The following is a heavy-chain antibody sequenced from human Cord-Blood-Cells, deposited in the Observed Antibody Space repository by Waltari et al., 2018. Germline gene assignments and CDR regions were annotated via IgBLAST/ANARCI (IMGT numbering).Heavy chain of an antibody. CDR3: ARGGNSIVVVPAAMWFDP. CDR1: GYSIRSGYY. V-gene: IGHV4-38-2*01. CDR2: IYHSGST. Sequence: QVQLQESGPGLVKPSETLSLTCAVSGYSIRSGYYRGWTRQPPGKGLEWIGSIYHSGSTYYNPSLKSRVTISVDTSKNQFSLKLSSVTAADTAVYYCARGGNSIVVVPAAMWFDPWGQGTLVTVSS. J-gene: IGHJ5*02. D-gene: IGHD2-2*01.